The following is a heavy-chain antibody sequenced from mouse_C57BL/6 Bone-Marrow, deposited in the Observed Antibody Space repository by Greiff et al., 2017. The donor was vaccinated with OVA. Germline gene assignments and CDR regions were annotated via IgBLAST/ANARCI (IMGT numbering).Heavy chain of an antibody. V-gene: IGHV5-9-1*02. Sequence: EVQLVESGAGLVKPGGSLKLSCAASGFTFSSYSMPWVRQTPEKRLEWVAYIGSGGDYINYAEKVKGRFTLYRDNARNTLYLQMSRLKSADTAMYDCTRLLDAMDYWGQGTSVTVSS. CDR2: IGSGGDYI. CDR3: TRLLDAMDY. D-gene: IGHD2-1*01. CDR1: GFTFSSYS. J-gene: IGHJ4*01.